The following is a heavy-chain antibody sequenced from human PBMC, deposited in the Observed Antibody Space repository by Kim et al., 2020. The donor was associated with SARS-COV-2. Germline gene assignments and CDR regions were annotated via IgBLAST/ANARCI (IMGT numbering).Heavy chain of an antibody. CDR3: ARFPYCGGDCYLTDY. J-gene: IGHJ4*02. CDR2: IYYSGST. Sequence: SETLSLTCTVSGGSISSSSYYWGWIRQPPGKGLEWIGSIYYSGSTYYNPSLKSRVTISVDTSKNQFSLKLSSVTAADTAVYYCARFPYCGGDCYLTDYWGQGTLVTVSS. V-gene: IGHV4-39*01. CDR1: GGSISSSSYY. D-gene: IGHD2-21*02.